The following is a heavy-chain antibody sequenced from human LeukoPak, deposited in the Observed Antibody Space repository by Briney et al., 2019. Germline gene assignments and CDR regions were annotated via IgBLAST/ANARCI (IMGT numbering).Heavy chain of an antibody. CDR1: GGSVSSGSYY. D-gene: IGHD2-2*01. V-gene: IGHV4-61*01. Sequence: PSETLSLTCTVSGGSVSSGSYYWSWIRQPPGKGLEWIGYIYYSGSTNYNPSLKSRVTISVDTSKNQFSLKLSSVTAADTAVYYCARDTVVVPAARKKNYYYYGMDVWGQGTTVTVSS. CDR2: IYYSGST. J-gene: IGHJ6*02. CDR3: ARDTVVVPAARKKNYYYYGMDV.